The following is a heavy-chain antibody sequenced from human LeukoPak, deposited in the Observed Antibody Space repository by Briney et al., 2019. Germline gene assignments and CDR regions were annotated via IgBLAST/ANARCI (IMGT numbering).Heavy chain of an antibody. J-gene: IGHJ5*02. CDR1: GYTFTSYD. D-gene: IGHD3-10*01. CDR3: ARGGRAVLLWFGGTLQDNWFDP. CDR2: MNPNSGNT. V-gene: IGHV1-8*01. Sequence: ASVKVSCKASGYTFTSYDINWVRQATGQGLEWMGWMNPNSGNTGYAQKFQGRGTMTRNTSIRPAYMELSSLRSEATAVYYCARGGRAVLLWFGGTLQDNWFDPWGQGTLVTVSS.